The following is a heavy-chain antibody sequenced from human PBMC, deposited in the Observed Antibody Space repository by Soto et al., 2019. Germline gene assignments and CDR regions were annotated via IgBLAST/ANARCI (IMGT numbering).Heavy chain of an antibody. CDR1: GFTLSSYG. CDR3: AKLGGDSTYYGMDA. CDR2: IWYDGSNK. Sequence: GGSLRLSCAASGFTLSSYGMHWDRKAPGNGLEREAVIWYDGSNKYYADSVKGRFTISRDNSKDTLYLQMNSPRAEDTSIYCCAKLGGDSTYYGMDACGQGATVTVS. V-gene: IGHV3-33*06. D-gene: IGHD3-16*01. J-gene: IGHJ6*02.